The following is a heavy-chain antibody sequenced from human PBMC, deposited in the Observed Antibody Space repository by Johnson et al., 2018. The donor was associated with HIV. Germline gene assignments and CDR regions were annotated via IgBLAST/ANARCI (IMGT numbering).Heavy chain of an antibody. CDR2: IYSGGST. CDR1: GFTFSTYA. Sequence: QVQLVESGGGVVQPGRSLRLSCAASGFTFSTYAMHWVRQAPGKGLEWVSVIYSGGSTYYADSVKGRFTISRDNSKNTLYLQMNSLRAEDTAVYYCARALEGDAFDIWGQGTMVTVSS. CDR3: ARALEGDAFDI. D-gene: IGHD5-24*01. J-gene: IGHJ3*02. V-gene: IGHV3-NL1*01.